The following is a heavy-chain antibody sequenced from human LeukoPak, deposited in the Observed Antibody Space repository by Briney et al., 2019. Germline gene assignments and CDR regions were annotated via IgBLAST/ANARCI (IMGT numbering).Heavy chain of an antibody. Sequence: PGGSLRLSCVASGFTFSTYWMAWVRQAPGKGLEWVANMKQDGSARHYADSVKGRFSISRDNSKNSVYLQMDSLRAEDTALYYCARDNVGALDYWGHGTLATVSS. J-gene: IGHJ4*01. CDR3: ARDNVGALDY. CDR1: GFTFSTYW. CDR2: MKQDGSAR. D-gene: IGHD1-26*01. V-gene: IGHV3-7*01.